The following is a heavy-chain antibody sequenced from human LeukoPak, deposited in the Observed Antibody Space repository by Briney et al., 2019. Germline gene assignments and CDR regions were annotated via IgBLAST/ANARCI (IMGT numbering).Heavy chain of an antibody. V-gene: IGHV3-23*01. D-gene: IGHD2-2*01. CDR3: ARDYCSSISCMDA. CDR1: GFTFSTYA. J-gene: IGHJ6*02. CDR2: ISGSGGST. Sequence: PGGSLRLSCAASGFTFSTYAMSWVRQAPGKGLEWVSAISGSGGSTYYADSVKGRFTISRDNSKNTLFLQMNSLRAEDTAMYYCARDYCSSISCMDAWGQGTTVTVSS.